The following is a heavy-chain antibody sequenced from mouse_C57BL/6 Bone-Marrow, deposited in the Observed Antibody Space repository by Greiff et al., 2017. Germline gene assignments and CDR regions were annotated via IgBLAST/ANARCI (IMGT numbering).Heavy chain of an antibody. J-gene: IGHJ2*01. V-gene: IGHV5-9*04. CDR3: ARHQSLYSKPGYFDY. CDR2: ISGGGGNT. Sequence: EVQRVESGGGLVKPGGSLKLSCAASGFTFSSYTMSWVRQTPEKRLEWVATISGGGGNTYYPDSVKGRFTISRDNAKNTLYLQMSSLRSEDTAVYYCARHQSLYSKPGYFDYWGQGTTLTVSS. D-gene: IGHD2-5*01. CDR1: GFTFSSYT.